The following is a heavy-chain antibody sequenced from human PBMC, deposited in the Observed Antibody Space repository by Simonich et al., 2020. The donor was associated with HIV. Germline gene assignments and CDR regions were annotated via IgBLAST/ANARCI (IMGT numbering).Heavy chain of an antibody. Sequence: EVHLVESGGGLVKPGGSLTLSCAVSGFTFLRYSMNWVRQAPGKGMEWGSTISSSSSYIYYADSVKGRFTISRDNAKNSLYLQMNSLRAEDTAVYYCARDFDDSGSYADAFDIWGQGTMVTVSS. CDR2: ISSSSSYI. CDR1: GFTFLRYS. J-gene: IGHJ3*02. V-gene: IGHV3-21*01. CDR3: ARDFDDSGSYADAFDI. D-gene: IGHD1-26*01.